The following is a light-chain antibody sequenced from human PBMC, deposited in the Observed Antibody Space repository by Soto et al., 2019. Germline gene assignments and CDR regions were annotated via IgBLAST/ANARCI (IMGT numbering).Light chain of an antibody. CDR2: WAS. CDR3: PKYETTPHT. CDR1: QGVLYSVNNKDC. Sequence: DTVIPQSPDALPGSLDACAPMNCKSSQGVLYSVNNKDCFAWYQQNPGQSLILLIYWASAWEPGVPDGFSGRGSETELTLTIYSLQAEEVAVYYCPKYETTPHTFGQG. V-gene: IGKV4-1*01. J-gene: IGKJ2*01.